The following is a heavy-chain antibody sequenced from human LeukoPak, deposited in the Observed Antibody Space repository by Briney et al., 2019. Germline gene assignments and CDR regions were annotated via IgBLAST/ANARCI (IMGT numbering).Heavy chain of an antibody. CDR1: GFTFSNTW. Sequence: PGGSLRLSCAASGFTFSNTWMSWVRQAPGKGLEWVGRIKSKTDGGTTDYAAPVKGRFTISRDDSKNTLYVQMNSLKTEDTAVYYCTTVDGGDCPIRWGQGTLVTVSS. V-gene: IGHV3-15*05. D-gene: IGHD2-21*01. CDR2: IKSKTDGGTT. J-gene: IGHJ4*02. CDR3: TTVDGGDCPIR.